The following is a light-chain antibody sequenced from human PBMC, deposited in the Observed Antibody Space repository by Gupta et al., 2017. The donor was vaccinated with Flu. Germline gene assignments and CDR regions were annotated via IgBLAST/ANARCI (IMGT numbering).Light chain of an antibody. CDR1: QSVSSSY. CDR3: QQYGSSPLYT. Sequence: LSCSASQSVSSSYLSWYQQKPGQAPRLLIYGASSRATGIPDRFSGSGSGTDFTLTISRLEPEDFAVYYCQQYGSSPLYTFGQGTKLENK. CDR2: GAS. J-gene: IGKJ2*01. V-gene: IGKV3-20*01.